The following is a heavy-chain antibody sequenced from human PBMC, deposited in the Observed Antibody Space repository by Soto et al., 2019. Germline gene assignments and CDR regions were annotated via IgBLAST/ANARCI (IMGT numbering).Heavy chain of an antibody. CDR3: ARGDVWFGP. D-gene: IGHD3-16*01. V-gene: IGHV1-18*01. CDR2: ISAYNGNT. Sequence: QVQLVQSGAEVKKPGASVKVSCKASGYTFTSYDITWVRQAPGQGLEWMGWISAYNGNTNYAQKLHGRITMTTDTSTSTAHLELRCLSSDDTAWYYCARGDVWFGPWGQGTLVTVSS. J-gene: IGHJ5*02. CDR1: GYTFTSYD.